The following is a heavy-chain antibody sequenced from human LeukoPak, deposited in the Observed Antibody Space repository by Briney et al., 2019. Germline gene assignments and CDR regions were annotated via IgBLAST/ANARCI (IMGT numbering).Heavy chain of an antibody. D-gene: IGHD2-21*02. CDR2: IYYSGST. J-gene: IGHJ5*02. CDR3: ARNHTDIVVVTGGWFDP. Sequence: SETLSLTCTVSGGSITSRGNYWGWIRQPPGKGLEWIGSIYYSGSTLYNPSLKSRVTISVDTSKNQFSLKLTSVTAADTAVYYCARNHTDIVVVTGGWFDPWGQGTLVTVSS. V-gene: IGHV4-39*01. CDR1: GGSITSRGNY.